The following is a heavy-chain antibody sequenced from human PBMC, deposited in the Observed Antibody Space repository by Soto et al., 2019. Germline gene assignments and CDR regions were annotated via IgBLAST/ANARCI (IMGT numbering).Heavy chain of an antibody. Sequence: GGSLRLSCAASGFPFNSYAMSWVRQAPGKGLEWVSSITDSGSKTYYAVSVKGGLTISRDNSRNTLYLQMNILSAEDAAVYSCAKGQRWELPLDYWGQGALVTVSS. V-gene: IGHV3-23*01. D-gene: IGHD1-26*01. CDR1: GFPFNSYA. CDR3: AKGQRWELPLDY. CDR2: ITDSGSKT. J-gene: IGHJ4*02.